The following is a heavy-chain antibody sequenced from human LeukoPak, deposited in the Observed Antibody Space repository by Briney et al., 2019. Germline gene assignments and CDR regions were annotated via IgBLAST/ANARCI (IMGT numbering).Heavy chain of an antibody. Sequence: PGGSLRLSCAASGFTFSSYNMNWVRQAPGKGLEWVSSISSSSSYIYYADSVKGRFTISRDNAKNSLYLQMNSLRAEDTAVYYCAGQDLEIAARRTLGYWGQGTLVTVSS. V-gene: IGHV3-21*01. D-gene: IGHD6-6*01. CDR3: AGQDLEIAARRTLGY. CDR1: GFTFSSYN. CDR2: ISSSSSYI. J-gene: IGHJ4*02.